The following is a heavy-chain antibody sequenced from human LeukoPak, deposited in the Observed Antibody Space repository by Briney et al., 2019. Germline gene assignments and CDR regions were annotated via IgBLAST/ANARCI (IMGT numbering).Heavy chain of an antibody. Sequence: ASVKVSCKASGYTFTSYYMHWVRQAPGQGLEWMGIINPSGGSTSYAQKFQGRVTMTRDMSTSTVYMELSSLRSEDTAVYYCARGWYSSSWYPPYYYYYYMDVWGKGTTVTVSS. CDR2: INPSGGST. V-gene: IGHV1-46*01. CDR1: GYTFTSYY. D-gene: IGHD6-13*01. CDR3: ARGWYSSSWYPPYYYYYYMDV. J-gene: IGHJ6*03.